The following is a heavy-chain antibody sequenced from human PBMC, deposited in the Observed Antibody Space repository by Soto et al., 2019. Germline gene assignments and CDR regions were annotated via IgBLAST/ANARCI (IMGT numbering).Heavy chain of an antibody. J-gene: IGHJ4*02. Sequence: QVQLVQSGAEVKKPGASMKVSRKASGFTFTSYGISWVRQAPGQGLEWMGWVSAYNGNTHYAQKLQGRVIMTTDTSTTTAYMELRSLRSDDTAVYYCSRGGSSWQPHEDYWGQGTLVTVSS. CDR3: SRGGSSWQPHEDY. CDR1: GFTFTSYG. D-gene: IGHD6-13*01. V-gene: IGHV1-18*01. CDR2: VSAYNGNT.